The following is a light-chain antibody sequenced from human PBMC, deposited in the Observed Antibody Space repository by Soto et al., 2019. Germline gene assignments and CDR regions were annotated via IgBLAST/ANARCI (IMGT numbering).Light chain of an antibody. J-gene: IGKJ2*01. CDR2: AAS. Sequence: DIQMTQSPSSLSASVGDRVTITCRASQSISSYLNWYQQKPGKAPKLLIYAASSLQSGVPSRFSGSGSWTDFTLTISSLQPEDFATYYCQQSYSTPTTFGQGTKLEIK. CDR3: QQSYSTPTT. CDR1: QSISSY. V-gene: IGKV1-39*01.